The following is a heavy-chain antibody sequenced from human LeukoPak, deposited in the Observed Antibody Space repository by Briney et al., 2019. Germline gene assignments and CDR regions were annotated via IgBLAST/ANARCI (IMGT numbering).Heavy chain of an antibody. V-gene: IGHV1-24*01. CDR3: AIGGIVEFGTNEAFDI. D-gene: IGHD1-26*01. Sequence: ASVKVSCKISVYSLSDLSIHWVRQAPGKGFEYMGGFDREDDERIYAQKFQGRATMTEDTSTDTAYMELSRLRSEDTAVYYCAIGGIVEFGTNEAFDIWGQGTMVTVSS. CDR1: VYSLSDLS. J-gene: IGHJ3*02. CDR2: FDREDDER.